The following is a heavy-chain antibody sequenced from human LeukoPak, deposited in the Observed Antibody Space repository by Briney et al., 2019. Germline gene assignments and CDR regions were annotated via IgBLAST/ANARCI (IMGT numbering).Heavy chain of an antibody. V-gene: IGHV3-23*01. CDR1: GFTFSSYA. Sequence: PGGSLILSCAASGFTFSSYAMSWVRQAPGKGLEWVSAISGSGGSTYYADSVKGRFTISRDNSNSTLYLQMNSLRAEDTAVYYCAKDQGGVILTGYNPSDYWGQGTLVTVSS. J-gene: IGHJ4*02. CDR3: AKDQGGVILTGYNPSDY. D-gene: IGHD3-9*01. CDR2: ISGSGGST.